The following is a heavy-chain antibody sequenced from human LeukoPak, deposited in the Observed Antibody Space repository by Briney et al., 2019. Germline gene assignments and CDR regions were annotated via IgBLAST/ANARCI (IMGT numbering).Heavy chain of an antibody. Sequence: ASVKVSCKASGYDFTKYAVQWVRQAPGQRLEWMGWIDAGNGRTKYSQDFQGRVTMTTDTSTSTAYMELRSLRSDDTAVYYCARDFSHRYYYDSSGYYVLFNYWGQGTLVTVSS. D-gene: IGHD3-22*01. J-gene: IGHJ4*02. V-gene: IGHV1-3*01. CDR1: GYDFTKYA. CDR3: ARDFSHRYYYDSSGYYVLFNY. CDR2: IDAGNGRT.